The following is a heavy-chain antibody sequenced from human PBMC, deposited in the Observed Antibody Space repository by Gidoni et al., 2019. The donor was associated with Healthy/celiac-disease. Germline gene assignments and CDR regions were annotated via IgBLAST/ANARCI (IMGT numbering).Heavy chain of an antibody. Sequence: QVQLVQSGAEVKKPGSSVKVSCKASGGTLRSYAISWVRQAPGQGLEWVGGIIPIFGTANYAQKFQGRVTITADESTSTAYMELSSLRSEDTAVYYCARSPTQQPPYYYGMDVWGQGTTVTVSS. V-gene: IGHV1-69*01. CDR3: ARSPTQQPPYYYGMDV. D-gene: IGHD6-13*01. J-gene: IGHJ6*02. CDR1: GGTLRSYA. CDR2: IIPIFGTA.